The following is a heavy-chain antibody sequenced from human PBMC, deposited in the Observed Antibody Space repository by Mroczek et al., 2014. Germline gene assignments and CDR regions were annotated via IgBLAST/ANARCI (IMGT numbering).Heavy chain of an antibody. Sequence: QVQLQESGAEVKKPGASVKVSCKASGYTFTSYGISWVRQAPGQGLEWMGWISAYNGNTNYAQKLQGRVTMTTDTSTSTAYMELRSLRSDDTAVYYCARDGDYGGNSGGYNWFDPWGQGTLVTVSS. CDR1: GYTFTSYG. CDR3: ARDGDYGGNSGGYNWFDP. CDR2: ISAYNGNT. D-gene: IGHD4-23*01. J-gene: IGHJ5*02. V-gene: IGHV1-18*01.